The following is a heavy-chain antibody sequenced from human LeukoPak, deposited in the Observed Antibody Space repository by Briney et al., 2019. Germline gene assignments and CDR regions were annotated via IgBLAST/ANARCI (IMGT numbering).Heavy chain of an antibody. CDR2: ISGDGAGT. V-gene: IGHV3-43*02. D-gene: IGHD1-26*01. CDR3: AKAGMGATLYYGMDV. J-gene: IGHJ6*02. Sequence: GGSLRLSCAASGFTFDDYAMHWVRQAPGKGLEWVSLISGDGAGTYYADSVKGRFTISRDNSKNSLHLQMNSLRTEDTALYYCAKAGMGATLYYGMDVWGQGTTVTVSS. CDR1: GFTFDDYA.